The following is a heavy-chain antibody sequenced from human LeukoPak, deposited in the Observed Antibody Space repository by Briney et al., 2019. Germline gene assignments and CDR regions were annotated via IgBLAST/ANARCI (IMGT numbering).Heavy chain of an antibody. Sequence: GGSLRLSCAASGFTFSNAWMSWVRQAPGKGLEWVGRIKSKTDGGTTDYAAPVKGRFTISRDDSKNTLYLQMNSLKTEDTAVYYCATGVGGDYFDYWGQGTLVTVSS. J-gene: IGHJ4*02. D-gene: IGHD3-10*01. CDR3: ATGVGGDYFDY. CDR2: IKSKTDGGTT. CDR1: GFTFSNAW. V-gene: IGHV3-15*01.